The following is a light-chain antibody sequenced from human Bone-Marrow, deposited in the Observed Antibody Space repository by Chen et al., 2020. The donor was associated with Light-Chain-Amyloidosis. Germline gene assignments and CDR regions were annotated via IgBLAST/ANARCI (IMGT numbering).Light chain of an antibody. J-gene: IGLJ2*01. V-gene: IGLV1-40*01. CDR2: ANT. CDR3: QSYDSKLDVV. CDR1: SSNIGAGYD. Sequence: QSVLTQPPSVSGAPGQRVTISCAGTSSNIGAGYDVHWYKQLPGAAPKLLISANTNRPAGVHDRFSGSTSGTSASLAITGLQADDEADYYCQSYDSKLDVVFGGGTKVTVL.